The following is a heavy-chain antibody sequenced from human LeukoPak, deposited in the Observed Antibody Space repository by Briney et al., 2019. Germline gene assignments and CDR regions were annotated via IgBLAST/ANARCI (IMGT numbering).Heavy chain of an antibody. CDR2: ISSSGSTI. CDR3: ARSTTVTTCFDY. D-gene: IGHD4-17*01. J-gene: IGHJ4*02. Sequence: PGGSLRLSCAASGFIFSSYEMNWVRQAPGKGLEWVSYISSSGSTIYYADSVKGRFTISRDNSKNTLYLQMNSLRAEDTAVYYCARSTTVTTCFDYWGQGTLVTVSS. V-gene: IGHV3-48*03. CDR1: GFIFSSYE.